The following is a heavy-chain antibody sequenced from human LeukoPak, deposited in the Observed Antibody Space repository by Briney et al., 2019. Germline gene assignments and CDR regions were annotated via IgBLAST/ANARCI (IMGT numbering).Heavy chain of an antibody. D-gene: IGHD5-18*01. V-gene: IGHV4-38-2*02. CDR1: GYSISSGYY. CDR3: GLGYSYGWGAAFDI. Sequence: SETLSLTCTVSGYSISSGYYWGWIRQPPGKGLEWIGSIYHSGSTYYNPSLKSRVTISVDTSKNQFSLKLSSVTAADTAVYYCGLGYSYGWGAAFDIWGQGTMVTVSS. CDR2: IYHSGST. J-gene: IGHJ3*02.